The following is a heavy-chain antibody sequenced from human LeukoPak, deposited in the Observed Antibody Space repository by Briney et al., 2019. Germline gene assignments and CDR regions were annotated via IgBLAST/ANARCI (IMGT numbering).Heavy chain of an antibody. CDR1: GGSFSGYY. J-gene: IGHJ6*03. V-gene: IGHV4-34*01. Sequence: SETLSLTCAVYGGSFSGYYWSWIRQPPGKGLEWIGEINHSGSTNYNPSLKSRVTISVDTPKNQFSLKLSSVTAADTAVYYCAGRDCSSTSCYQRYYYYMDVWGRGTTVTVSS. CDR3: AGRDCSSTSCYQRYYYYMDV. CDR2: INHSGST. D-gene: IGHD2-2*01.